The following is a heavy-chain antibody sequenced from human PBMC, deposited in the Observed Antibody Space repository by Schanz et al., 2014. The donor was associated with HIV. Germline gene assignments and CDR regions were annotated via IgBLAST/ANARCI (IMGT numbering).Heavy chain of an antibody. CDR1: GFTFSSYG. Sequence: VQLLESGGGVVQPGRSLRLSCAASGFTFSSYGMHWVRQAPGKGLEWVAVISYDGSNKNYADSVKGRFTISRDNAKNSLYLLMNSLRAEDTAVYFCARDGYNSMSRKDYYFDYWGQGTLVTVSS. V-gene: IGHV3-30*19. CDR2: ISYDGSNK. D-gene: IGHD1-1*01. J-gene: IGHJ4*02. CDR3: ARDGYNSMSRKDYYFDY.